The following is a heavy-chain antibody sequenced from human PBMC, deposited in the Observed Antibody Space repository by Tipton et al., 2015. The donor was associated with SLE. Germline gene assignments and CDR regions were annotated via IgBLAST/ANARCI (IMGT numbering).Heavy chain of an antibody. CDR1: GGSISSYY. J-gene: IGHJ4*02. CDR3: ASGIAAAGGDY. V-gene: IGHV4-59*01. Sequence: TLSLTCTVSGGSISSYYWSWSRQPPGKGLEWIGYIYYSGSTNYNPSRKSRVTISVDTSKNQCSLKLRYVTAADTAVYYCASGIAAAGGDYWGQGTLVTVSS. CDR2: IYYSGST. D-gene: IGHD6-13*01.